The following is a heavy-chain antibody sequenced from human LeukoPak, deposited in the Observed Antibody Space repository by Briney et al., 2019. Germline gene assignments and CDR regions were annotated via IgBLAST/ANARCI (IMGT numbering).Heavy chain of an antibody. V-gene: IGHV3-21*01. CDR1: GFTFSSYS. D-gene: IGHD3-10*01. CDR2: ISTSSSYI. Sequence: GGSLRLSCAASGFTFSSYSMNWVRQAPGKGLEWVSSISTSSSYIHYADSVKGRFTISRDNAKNSLYLQMNSLRAEDTAVYYCARDYYASGSLDSWGQGTLVTVSS. CDR3: ARDYYASGSLDS. J-gene: IGHJ4*02.